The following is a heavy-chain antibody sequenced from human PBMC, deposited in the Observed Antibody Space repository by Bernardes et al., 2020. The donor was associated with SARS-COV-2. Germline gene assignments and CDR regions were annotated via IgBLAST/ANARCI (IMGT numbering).Heavy chain of an antibody. J-gene: IGHJ4*02. CDR2: ISGSGGSP. CDR3: AKDLSFHGRPGYY. CDR1: GFTFRSSA. Sequence: SLIPSCAASGFTFRSSAMSWVRQAPGQGLEWVSAISGSGGSPYYADSVKGRFTISRDNSKNTLYLQMNSLRAEDTAVYYCAKDLSFHGRPGYYWGQGTLVTGSS. D-gene: IGHD1-26*01. V-gene: IGHV3-23*01.